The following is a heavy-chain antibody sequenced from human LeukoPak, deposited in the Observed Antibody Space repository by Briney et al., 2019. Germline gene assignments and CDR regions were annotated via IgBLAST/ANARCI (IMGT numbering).Heavy chain of an antibody. J-gene: IGHJ3*02. CDR1: GSSISSGYY. D-gene: IGHD3-16*01. V-gene: IGHV4-38-2*02. CDR3: AREGGAGAFDI. CDR2: LYHSGNT. Sequence: SETLSLTCTVSGSSISSGYYWDWIRQPPGKGLEWIGSLYHSGNTYYNPSLKSRVTISVDTSKNQFSLKLSSVTAADTAVYYCAREGGAGAFDIWGQGTMVTVSS.